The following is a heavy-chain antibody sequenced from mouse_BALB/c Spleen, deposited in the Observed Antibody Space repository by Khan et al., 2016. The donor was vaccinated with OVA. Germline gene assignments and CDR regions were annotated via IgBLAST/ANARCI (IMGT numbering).Heavy chain of an antibody. V-gene: IGHV3-2*02. Sequence: VQLKQSGPGLVKPSQSLSLTCTVTGYSITSGSGWNLLRQFPENQLEWTGYISYSGSTNYNPTLKSRFSITRDTSKNHFFLQLNSVTTEDTATYYCDRTARIKYWGQGTTLTVSS. CDR3: DRTARIKY. D-gene: IGHD1-2*01. CDR1: GYSITSGSG. J-gene: IGHJ2*01. CDR2: ISYSGST.